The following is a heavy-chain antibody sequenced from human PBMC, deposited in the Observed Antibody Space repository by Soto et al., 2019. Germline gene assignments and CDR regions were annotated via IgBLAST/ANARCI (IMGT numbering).Heavy chain of an antibody. V-gene: IGHV1-69*13. J-gene: IGHJ4*02. CDR1: GGTFSTHI. D-gene: IGHD3-22*01. Sequence: SVKVSCKASGGTFSTHIINWVRQAPGQGLEWMGGIIPLFGTASYAQKFRDRVSITADGSTYTAYMELSSLRSEDTAVYYCVRSDSSGFYLPFWGQGTLVTVSS. CDR2: IIPLFGTA. CDR3: VRSDSSGFYLPF.